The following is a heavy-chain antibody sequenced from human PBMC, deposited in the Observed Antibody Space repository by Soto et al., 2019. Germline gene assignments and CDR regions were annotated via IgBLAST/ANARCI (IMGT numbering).Heavy chain of an antibody. V-gene: IGHV3-21*01. CDR2: ISSSSSYI. J-gene: IGHJ3*02. CDR1: GFTFSSYS. Sequence: GGSLRLSCAASGFTFSSYSMNWVRQAPGKGLEWVSSISSSSSYIYYADSVKGRFTISRDNAKNSLYLQMNSLRAEDTAVYYCAREFVNCSGGSCFSPDAFDIWGQGTMVTVSS. CDR3: AREFVNCSGGSCFSPDAFDI. D-gene: IGHD2-15*01.